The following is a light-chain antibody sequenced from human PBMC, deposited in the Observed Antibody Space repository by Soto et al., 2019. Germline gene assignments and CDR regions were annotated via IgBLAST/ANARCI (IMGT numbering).Light chain of an antibody. CDR2: DVA. V-gene: IGLV2-14*03. CDR3: SSYTTSSTRV. J-gene: IGLJ1*01. Sequence: QSALTRPASVSGSPGQSITISCTGSSSDVGGFNFVSWYQQHPGKAPKLMIYDVASRPSGVSNRFSGSKSGNTASLTISGLQTEDEADYYCSSYTTSSTRVFGTGTKLTVL. CDR1: SSDVGGFNF.